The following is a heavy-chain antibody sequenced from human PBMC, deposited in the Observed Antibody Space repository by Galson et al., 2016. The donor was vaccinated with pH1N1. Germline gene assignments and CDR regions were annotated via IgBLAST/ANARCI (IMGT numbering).Heavy chain of an antibody. Sequence: SLRLSCASYAFSVRNNFMTWVRQPPGKALEWVSTIYSDGSTNYGDFVKGRFTVSRDISENTVFLQLNSLRVDDTAVYYCARDKRRYFDSWGQGTLATVSP. V-gene: IGHV3-53*01. CDR1: AFSVRNNF. J-gene: IGHJ4*02. CDR3: ARDKRRYFDS. CDR2: IYSDGST.